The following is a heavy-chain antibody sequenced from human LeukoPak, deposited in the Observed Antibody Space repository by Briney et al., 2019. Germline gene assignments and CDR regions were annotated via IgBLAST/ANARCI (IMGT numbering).Heavy chain of an antibody. V-gene: IGHV4-4*07. J-gene: IGHJ4*02. CDR1: GGSISNYY. CDR2: IYAGGTA. CDR3: TREPVP. Sequence: SETLSLTCTVSGGSISNYYWSWIRQPAGKGLEWIGRIYAGGTASNNPSLKSRVTMSADMSKNQLSLKLTSVTAADTAVYYCTREPVPWGQGTLVTVSS. D-gene: IGHD6-19*01.